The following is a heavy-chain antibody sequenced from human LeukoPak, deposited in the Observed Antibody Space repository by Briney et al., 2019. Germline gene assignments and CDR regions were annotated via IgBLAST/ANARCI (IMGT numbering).Heavy chain of an antibody. CDR3: ATETSAWSAFDI. D-gene: IGHD6-19*01. CDR1: GFTFSNYA. V-gene: IGHV3-74*01. Sequence: GGSLRLSCAASGFTFSNYAMHWVRQAPGKGLVWVSQIDRDGTSTGYADSVKGRFTISRDNAKNTLYLQMDSLRAEDTAVYYCATETSAWSAFDIWGQGTMVTVSA. CDR2: IDRDGTST. J-gene: IGHJ3*02.